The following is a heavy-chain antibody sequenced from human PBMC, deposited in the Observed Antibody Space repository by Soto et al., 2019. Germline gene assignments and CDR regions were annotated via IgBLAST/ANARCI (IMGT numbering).Heavy chain of an antibody. CDR1: GGTFSSYT. V-gene: IGHV1-69*04. Sequence: ASVKVSCKASGGTFSSYTISWVRQAPGQGLEWMGRIIPILGIANYAQKFQGRVTITADKSTSTAYMELSSLRSEDTAVYYCARDRVSRASYASDIWGQGPMVTVSS. D-gene: IGHD6-13*01. CDR3: ARDRVSRASYASDI. CDR2: IIPILGIA. J-gene: IGHJ3*02.